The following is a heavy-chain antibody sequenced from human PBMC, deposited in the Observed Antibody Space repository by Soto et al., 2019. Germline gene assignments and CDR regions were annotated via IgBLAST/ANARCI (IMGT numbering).Heavy chain of an antibody. CDR1: GFAFSNFA. J-gene: IGHJ3*01. V-gene: IGHV3-23*01. CDR3: AKDRLNGNSIWDAFDV. Sequence: GSLRLSCATSGFAFSNFAMSWVRQAPGKGLEWVSSIGGGDTYYADSVEGRFTISRDDSKSTVDLQLSNLRVGDTAVYYCAKDRLNGNSIWDAFDVWGHGTMVTVSS. D-gene: IGHD4-17*01. CDR2: IGGGDT.